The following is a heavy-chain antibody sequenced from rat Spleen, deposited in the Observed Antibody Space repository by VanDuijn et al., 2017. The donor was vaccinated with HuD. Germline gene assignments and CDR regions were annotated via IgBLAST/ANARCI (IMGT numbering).Heavy chain of an antibody. CDR3: ARLTIGS. CDR1: GFSLTSNS. Sequence: QVQLKESGPGLVQPSQTLSLTCTVSGFSLTSNSVSWVRQPPGKGLEWIAAISSGGNTYYNSGLKSRLSISRDTSKSQVFLKMNSLQTEDTAMYFCARLTIGSWGQGVMVTVSS. CDR2: ISSGGNT. J-gene: IGHJ2*01. V-gene: IGHV2-6*01. D-gene: IGHD1-3*01.